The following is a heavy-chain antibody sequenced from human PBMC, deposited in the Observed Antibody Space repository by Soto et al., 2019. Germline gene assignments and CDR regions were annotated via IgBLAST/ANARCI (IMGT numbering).Heavy chain of an antibody. Sequence: SVKVSCKASGGTFSSYAISWVRQAPGQGLEWMGGIIPIFGTANYAQKFQGRVTITADKSTSTAYMELSSLRSEDTAVYYCARDGKDGYNFYRYWGQGTLDTVSS. CDR3: ARDGKDGYNFYRY. CDR2: IIPIFGTA. D-gene: IGHD5-12*01. J-gene: IGHJ4*02. V-gene: IGHV1-69*06. CDR1: GGTFSSYA.